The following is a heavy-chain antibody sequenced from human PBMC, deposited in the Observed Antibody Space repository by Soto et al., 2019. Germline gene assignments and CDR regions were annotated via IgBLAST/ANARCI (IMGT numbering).Heavy chain of an antibody. CDR1: GDSIANIAAV. D-gene: IGHD6-13*01. J-gene: IGHJ4*01. Sequence: SQTLSLTCAISGDSIANIAAVGNWIRKSPSRGLEWLGRTYYRSRWHNEYALSVKSRMTINPDTSRNQFSLQLSSVTPEDTAVYYCARLVGNSWLGYCGQGTLVTVS. CDR3: ARLVGNSWLGY. V-gene: IGHV6-1*01. CDR2: TYYRSRWHN.